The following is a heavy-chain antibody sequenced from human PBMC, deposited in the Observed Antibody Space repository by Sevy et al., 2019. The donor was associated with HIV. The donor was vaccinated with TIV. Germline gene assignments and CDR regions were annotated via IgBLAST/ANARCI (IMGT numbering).Heavy chain of an antibody. Sequence: SETLSLTCSVSGNSLSSDDYYWSWVRQPPGKGLEWIAYFFHSDSPKYRPSLKSRLTISIDTSKNLFSLKVTSGTAADSAVYYCARSQNVDSAHFDYWGQGTPVTVSS. CDR2: FFHSDSP. V-gene: IGHV4-30-4*08. D-gene: IGHD5-18*01. CDR3: ARSQNVDSAHFDY. J-gene: IGHJ4*02. CDR1: GNSLSSDDYY.